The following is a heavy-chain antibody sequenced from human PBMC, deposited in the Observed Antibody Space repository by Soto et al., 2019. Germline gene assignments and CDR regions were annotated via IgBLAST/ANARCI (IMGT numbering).Heavy chain of an antibody. D-gene: IGHD6-13*01. CDR2: INHSGST. CDR1: GGSFSGCY. J-gene: IGHJ6*02. Sequence: SETLCLTCAGYGGSFSGCYWSWIRQPPGKGLEWIGVINHSGSTNYNPSLQSRVTISVDTSKNQFSLKLSSVTAADTAVYYCARVVAAAGMRYYYYGVDVWGQGTTVT. CDR3: ARVVAAAGMRYYYYGVDV. V-gene: IGHV4-34*01.